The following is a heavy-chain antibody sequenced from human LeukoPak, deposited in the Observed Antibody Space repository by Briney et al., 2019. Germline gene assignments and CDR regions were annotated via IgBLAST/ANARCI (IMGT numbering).Heavy chain of an antibody. Sequence: GGSLRLSCAASGFTFSNAWMTWVRQAPGKGLEWISTISVSGATTYYADSVQGRFTISRDNSKNTLSLRMNNLRAEDSAIYYCTSRKEYSTSSVYYWGQGTLVTVSS. J-gene: IGHJ4*02. CDR2: ISVSGATT. CDR1: GFTFSNAW. D-gene: IGHD6-6*01. V-gene: IGHV3-23*01. CDR3: TSRKEYSTSSVYY.